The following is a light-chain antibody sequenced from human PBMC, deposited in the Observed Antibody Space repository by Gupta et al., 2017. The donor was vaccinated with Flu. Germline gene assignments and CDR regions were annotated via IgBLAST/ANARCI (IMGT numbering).Light chain of an antibody. J-gene: IGKJ4*01. CDR1: QSVNIY. CDR3: QPPYQRPPLN. CDR2: DAS. Sequence: EIVLTQSPATLSLSPGERATLSCRASQSVNIYLAWYQQKPGQAPRLLIYDASNRATGIPARFIGSGCGTDFTLTISSLEPEDFAFYYCQPPYQRPPLNFGRGTKVEIK. V-gene: IGKV3-11*01.